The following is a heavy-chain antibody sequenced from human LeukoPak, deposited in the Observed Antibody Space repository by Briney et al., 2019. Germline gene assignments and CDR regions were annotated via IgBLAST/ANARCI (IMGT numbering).Heavy chain of an antibody. Sequence: PGGSLRLSCAASGFAFSRNAMHWVRQGPGKGLEWVSYISHHGNNKYYADSVNGRFTISRDNSKGTLFRQMNSLRPDDTAVYYCAKDGSWSCTDWGQGTLVTVSS. V-gene: IGHV3-30*02. CDR2: ISHHGNNK. CDR3: AKDGSWSCTD. J-gene: IGHJ4*02. D-gene: IGHD2-8*02. CDR1: GFAFSRNA.